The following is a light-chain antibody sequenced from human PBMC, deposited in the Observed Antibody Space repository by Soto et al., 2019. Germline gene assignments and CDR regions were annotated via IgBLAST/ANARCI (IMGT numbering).Light chain of an antibody. J-gene: IGKJ3*01. CDR3: QQLNSYPRGFT. V-gene: IGKV1-9*01. CDR1: QGISSY. Sequence: IQLTQSPYSLSASVGDRVTITCRASQGISSYLAWYQQKPGKAPKLLIYAASTLQSGVPSRFSGSGSGTDFTLPISSLQPEDFATYYCQQLNSYPRGFTFGPGTKVDLK. CDR2: AAS.